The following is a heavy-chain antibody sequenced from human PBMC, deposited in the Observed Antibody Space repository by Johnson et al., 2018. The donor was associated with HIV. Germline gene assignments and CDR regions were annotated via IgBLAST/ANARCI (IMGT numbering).Heavy chain of an antibody. V-gene: IGHV3-30*04. D-gene: IGHD4-23*01. J-gene: IGHJ3*02. CDR1: GFTFSSYA. CDR3: ARARWRVDDAFDI. CDR2: ISYDGSNK. Sequence: VQLLESGGGVVQPGRSLRLSCAASGFTFSSYAMHWVRQAPGKGLEWVAVISYDGSNKYYADSVKGRFTISRDNAKKTLYLKMNRLRAEETAVYYCARARWRVDDAFDIWGQGTIVTVSS.